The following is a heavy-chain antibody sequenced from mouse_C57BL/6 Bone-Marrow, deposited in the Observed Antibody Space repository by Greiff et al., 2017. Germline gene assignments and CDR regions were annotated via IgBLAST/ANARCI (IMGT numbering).Heavy chain of an antibody. J-gene: IGHJ4*01. V-gene: IGHV1-64*01. CDR2: MHPNGGSP. Sequence: QVQLQQPGAELVKPGASVKLSCKASGYTFTNYWMHWVKQRPGQGLEWIGMMHPNGGSPDYNEKFKSEATLSVDKSSRTAYMELSSLTSEDSAVYYCERSYDYDDYTMDYWGQGTSVTVSS. CDR1: GYTFTNYW. D-gene: IGHD2-4*01. CDR3: ERSYDYDDYTMDY.